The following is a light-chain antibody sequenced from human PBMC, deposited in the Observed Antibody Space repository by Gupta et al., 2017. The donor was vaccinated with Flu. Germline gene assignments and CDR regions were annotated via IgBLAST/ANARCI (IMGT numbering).Light chain of an antibody. CDR1: QSVSSD. CDR2: GAS. Sequence: EIVMTQSPATLSVSLGERVTFSCRTSQSVSSDLAWYQQKPGQAPRLLINGASTRATGIPARFSGSGSGTEFTLTISSLQSEDFAVYYCQQYNNWPPITFGQGTQLEFK. J-gene: IGKJ5*01. V-gene: IGKV3-15*01. CDR3: QQYNNWPPIT.